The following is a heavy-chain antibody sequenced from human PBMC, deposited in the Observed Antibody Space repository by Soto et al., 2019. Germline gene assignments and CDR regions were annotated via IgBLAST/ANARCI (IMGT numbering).Heavy chain of an antibody. CDR1: GGSISSGGYY. V-gene: IGHV4-31*03. CDR3: ARQYSSSWFWPNWFDP. CDR2: IYYSGST. Sequence: LSLTCTVSGGSISSGGYYWSWIRQHPGKGLEWIGYIYYSGSTYYNPSLKSRVTISVDTSKNQFSLKLSSVTAADTAVYYCARQYSSSWFWPNWFDPWGQGTLVTVSS. D-gene: IGHD6-13*01. J-gene: IGHJ5*02.